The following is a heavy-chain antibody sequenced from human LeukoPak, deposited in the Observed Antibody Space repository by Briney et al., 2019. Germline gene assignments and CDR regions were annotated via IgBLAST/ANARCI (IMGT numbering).Heavy chain of an antibody. D-gene: IGHD3-10*01. Sequence: ASVKVSCKASGYTFTGYYMHWVRQAPGQGLEWMGWINPNSGDTDYAQKFQDRVSMTRNTSKNTAYMELSSLRSEDTAVYYCARIFGGIISHWGQGTLVTVSS. CDR2: INPNSGDT. CDR3: ARIFGGIISH. J-gene: IGHJ4*02. V-gene: IGHV1-8*02. CDR1: GYTFTGYY.